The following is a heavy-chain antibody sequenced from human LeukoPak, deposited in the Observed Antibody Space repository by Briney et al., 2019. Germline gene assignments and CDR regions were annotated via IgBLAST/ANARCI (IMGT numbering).Heavy chain of an antibody. Sequence: GGSLRLSCAASGFTFDDYGMSWVRQAPGKGLEWVSGINWNGGSTGYADSVKGRFTISRDNAKNSLYLQMNSLRAENTALYYCARGPKGAVAGTVDYWGQGTLVTVSS. V-gene: IGHV3-20*04. CDR1: GFTFDDYG. D-gene: IGHD6-19*01. CDR3: ARGPKGAVAGTVDY. J-gene: IGHJ4*02. CDR2: INWNGGST.